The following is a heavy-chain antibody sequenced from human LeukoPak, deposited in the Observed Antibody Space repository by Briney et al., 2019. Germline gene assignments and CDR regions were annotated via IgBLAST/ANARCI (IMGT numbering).Heavy chain of an antibody. J-gene: IGHJ5*02. D-gene: IGHD5-24*01. Sequence: HSETLSLTCAVYGGSFSGYYWSWIRQPPGKGLEWIGEINHSGSTNYNPSLKSRVTISVDTSKNQFSLKLSSVTAADTAVYYCARVGMATITNWFDPWGQGTLVTVSS. CDR1: GGSFSGYY. V-gene: IGHV4-34*01. CDR2: INHSGST. CDR3: ARVGMATITNWFDP.